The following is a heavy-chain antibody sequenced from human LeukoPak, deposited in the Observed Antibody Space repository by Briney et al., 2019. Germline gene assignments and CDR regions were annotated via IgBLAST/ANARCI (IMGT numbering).Heavy chain of an antibody. CDR1: GFTFSSYE. CDR3: AKDLGTWYSSGRAFDY. J-gene: IGHJ4*02. CDR2: IGSSGSTI. D-gene: IGHD6-19*01. V-gene: IGHV3-48*03. Sequence: PGGSLRLSCAASGFTFSSYEMNLVRQAPGKGLEWVSYIGSSGSTIYYADSVKGRFTISRDNAKNSLYLQMNSLRAEDTAVYYCAKDLGTWYSSGRAFDYWGQGTLVTVSS.